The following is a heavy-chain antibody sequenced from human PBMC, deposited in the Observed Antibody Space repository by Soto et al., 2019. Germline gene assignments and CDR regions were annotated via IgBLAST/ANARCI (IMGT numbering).Heavy chain of an antibody. D-gene: IGHD3-10*01. CDR3: ARDRHYASGGTNWFDP. Sequence: ASVKVCCKASGYTFTDYAISWVRQAPGQGLEWMGWIITYNGNTNSAQKLQGRVTMTTDTSTSTAYMELRSLRSDDTAVYFCARDRHYASGGTNWFDPWGQGTLVTVSS. V-gene: IGHV1-18*01. CDR1: GYTFTDYA. CDR2: IITYNGNT. J-gene: IGHJ5*02.